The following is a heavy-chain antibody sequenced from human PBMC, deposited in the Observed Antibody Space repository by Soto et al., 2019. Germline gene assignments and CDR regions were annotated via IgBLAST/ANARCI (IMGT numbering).Heavy chain of an antibody. CDR2: INSDGSST. J-gene: IGHJ3*02. CDR3: ARVSLYYYDSSGYYEDDAFDI. V-gene: IGHV3-74*01. Sequence: EVQLVESGGGLVQPGGSLRLSCAASGFTFSSYWMHWVRQAPGKGLVWVSRINSDGSSTSYADSVKGRFTISRDNAQNTPHLQMNSLRAEDTAVYYCARVSLYYYDSSGYYEDDAFDIWGQGTIVTVSS. CDR1: GFTFSSYW. D-gene: IGHD3-22*01.